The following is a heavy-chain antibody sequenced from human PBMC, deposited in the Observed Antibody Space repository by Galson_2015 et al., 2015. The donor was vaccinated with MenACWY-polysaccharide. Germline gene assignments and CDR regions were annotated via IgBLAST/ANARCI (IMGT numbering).Heavy chain of an antibody. D-gene: IGHD3-22*01. CDR3: AKDSESSGYYVGYFDH. CDR2: ITVSGIST. Sequence: SLRLSCAASGFTFTSYAMSWVRQAPGKGLEWVSDITVSGISTYYADSVKGRFTISRDNSKNTLYLQMNSLRAEDTAVYNCAKDSESSGYYVGYFDHWGHGTLVTVSS. J-gene: IGHJ4*01. V-gene: IGHV3-23*01. CDR1: GFTFTSYA.